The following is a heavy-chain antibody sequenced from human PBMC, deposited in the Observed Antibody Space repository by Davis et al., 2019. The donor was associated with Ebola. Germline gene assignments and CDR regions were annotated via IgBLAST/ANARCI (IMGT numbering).Heavy chain of an antibody. CDR2: INPSGGST. J-gene: IGHJ6*02. D-gene: IGHD4-23*01. V-gene: IGHV1-46*01. CDR1: GYTFTSYY. Sequence: ASVKVSCKASGYTFTSYYIHWVRQAPGQGLEWMGIINPSGGSTNYAQKFQGRVTMTRDTSTSTVYMELSSLRSEDTAVYYCARNYDGVDYYYGMDVWGQGTTVTVSS. CDR3: ARNYDGVDYYYGMDV.